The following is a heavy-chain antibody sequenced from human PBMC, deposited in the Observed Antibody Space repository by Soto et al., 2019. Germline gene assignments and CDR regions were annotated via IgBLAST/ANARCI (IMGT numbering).Heavy chain of an antibody. CDR3: ARGRYYYGMDV. J-gene: IGHJ6*02. CDR2: INHSGST. V-gene: IGHV4-34*01. Sequence: PSETLSLTCAVYGGSFSGYYWSWIRQPPGKGLEWIGEINHSGSTNYNPSLKSRVTISVDTSKNQFSLKLSSVTAADTAVYYCARGRYYYGMDVWGQGTTVTVSS. CDR1: GGSFSGYY.